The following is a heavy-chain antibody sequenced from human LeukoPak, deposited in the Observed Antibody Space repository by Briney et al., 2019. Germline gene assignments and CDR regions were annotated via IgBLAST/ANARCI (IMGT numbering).Heavy chain of an antibody. V-gene: IGHV4-4*09. CDR2: IYTSGST. CDR3: ARKYCSSTRCYDYFDY. J-gene: IGHJ4*02. D-gene: IGHD2-2*01. Sequence: PSETLSLTCTVSGGSISSYYWSWLRQPPGKGLEWIGYIYTSGSTNYNPSLKSRVTISVDTSKNQFSLKLSSVTAADTAVYYCARKYCSSTRCYDYFDYWGQGTLVTVSS. CDR1: GGSISSYY.